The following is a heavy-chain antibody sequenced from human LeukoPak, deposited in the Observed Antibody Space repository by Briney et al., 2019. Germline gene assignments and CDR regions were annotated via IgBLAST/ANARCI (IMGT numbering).Heavy chain of an antibody. V-gene: IGHV4-39*07. Sequence: SETLSLTCSVSGDSIRSTSHSWGWIRQPPGKGLECIGSIYHSGSTYYNPSLKSRVTISVDTSKNQFSLNLSSVTAADTAMYYCARAVGTSRNFFDYWGQGTLVTVSS. CDR3: ARAVGTSRNFFDY. J-gene: IGHJ4*02. CDR2: IYHSGST. CDR1: GDSIRSTSHS. D-gene: IGHD4-23*01.